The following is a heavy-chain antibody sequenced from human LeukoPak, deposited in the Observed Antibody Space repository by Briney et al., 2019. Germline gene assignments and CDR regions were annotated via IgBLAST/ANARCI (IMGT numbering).Heavy chain of an antibody. CDR2: IRYDGSNK. J-gene: IGHJ4*02. V-gene: IGHV3-30*02. D-gene: IGHD6-13*01. CDR3: AKPTSYSSSWYVFDY. CDR1: AFSLNAYN. Sequence: GGSLRLSCAASAFSLNAYNMNWVRQAPGKGLEWVAFIRYDGSNKYYADSVKGRFTISRDNSKNTLYLQMNSLRAEDTAVYYCAKPTSYSSSWYVFDYWGQGTLVTVSS.